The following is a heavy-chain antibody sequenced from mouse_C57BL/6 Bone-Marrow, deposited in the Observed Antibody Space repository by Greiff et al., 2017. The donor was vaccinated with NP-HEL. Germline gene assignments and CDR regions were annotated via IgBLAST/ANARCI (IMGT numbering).Heavy chain of an antibody. J-gene: IGHJ3*01. Sequence: DVMLVESGGGLVQPRGSLKLSCAASGFTFSDYYMYWVRQTPEKRLEWVAYISNGGGSTYYPDTVKGRFTISRDNAKNTLYLQMSRLKSEDTAMYYCARGAGLAYWGQGTLVTVSA. CDR3: ARGAGLAY. CDR2: ISNGGGST. CDR1: GFTFSDYY. V-gene: IGHV5-12*01.